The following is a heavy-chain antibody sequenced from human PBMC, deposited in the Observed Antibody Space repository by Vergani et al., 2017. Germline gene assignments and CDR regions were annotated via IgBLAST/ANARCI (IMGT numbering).Heavy chain of an antibody. CDR2: MNPNSGNT. CDR3: AALPFCGGGTCHARDFDY. J-gene: IGHJ4*02. V-gene: IGHV1-8*01. CDR1: GYTFTSYD. D-gene: IGHD2-15*01. Sequence: QVQLVQSGAEVKKPGASVKVSCKASGYTFTSYDINWVRQATGQGLEWMGWMNPNSGNTGYAQKFQGRVTMTRNTSISTAYMELSSLRSEDTAVYYCAALPFCGGGTCHARDFDYWGQGTLVTVSS.